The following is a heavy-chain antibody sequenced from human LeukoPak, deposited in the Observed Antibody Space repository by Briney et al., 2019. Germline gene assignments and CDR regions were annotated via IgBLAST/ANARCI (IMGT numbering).Heavy chain of an antibody. CDR2: IYSSGGT. D-gene: IGHD6-13*01. CDR1: GDSISIFY. CDR3: ARDVVAAAGTWDY. Sequence: SDTLSLTCTVSGDSISIFYGSWIRQPAGKALEWIGRIYSSGGTTYNPPLESRVTMSVDTSKNQLSLKLSSVTAADTAVYYCARDVVAAAGTWDYWGQGTLVTVFS. V-gene: IGHV4-4*07. J-gene: IGHJ4*02.